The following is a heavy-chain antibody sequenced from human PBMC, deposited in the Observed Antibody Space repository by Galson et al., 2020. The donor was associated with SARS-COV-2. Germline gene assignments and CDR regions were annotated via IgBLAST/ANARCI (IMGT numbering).Heavy chain of an antibody. CDR1: GFTFRNAW. CDR2: IKSKTDGGTT. J-gene: IGHJ4*02. D-gene: IGHD3-10*01. CDR3: TTSMVREDIIISPGALSDGGFDY. Sequence: TGGPLRPSCAAPGFTFRNAWMSWVRQVPGKGLEWVGRIKSKTDGGTTDYAAHAKGRFTISRDDSKNTLYLQMNSLKIEDTAVYYCTTSMVREDIIISPGALSDGGFDYWGQGTLVTVSS. V-gene: IGHV3-15*01.